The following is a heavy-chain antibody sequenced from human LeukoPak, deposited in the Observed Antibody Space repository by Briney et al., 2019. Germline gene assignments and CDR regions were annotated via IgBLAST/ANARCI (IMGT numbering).Heavy chain of an antibody. J-gene: IGHJ6*02. CDR3: ARALRFCNGAKCYTYFYFGMDV. CDR2: ISSSGSGGNT. V-gene: IGHV3-23*01. CDR1: GVTLSSYA. Sequence: PGGSLRLSCAASGVTLSSYAMSWARQAPGKGLEWVSGISSSGSGGNTYYADSVKGRFTISRDNSKNTLYLQVDSLRAEDTAVYYCARALRFCNGAKCYTYFYFGMDVWGQGTTVTVSS. D-gene: IGHD2-8*01.